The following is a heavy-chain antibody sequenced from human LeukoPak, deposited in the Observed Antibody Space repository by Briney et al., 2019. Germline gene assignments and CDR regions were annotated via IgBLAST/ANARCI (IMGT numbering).Heavy chain of an antibody. D-gene: IGHD3-10*01. CDR1: GVTFSDYY. J-gene: IGHJ6*04. Sequence: GGSLRLSCAASGVTFSDYYMSWIRQAPGKGLEWVSYISSSSSYTNYADSVKGRFTISRDNAKNSLYLQMNSLRAEDTAVYYCASEVRSYGMDVWGKGTTVTVSS. CDR2: ISSSSSYT. V-gene: IGHV3-11*06. CDR3: ASEVRSYGMDV.